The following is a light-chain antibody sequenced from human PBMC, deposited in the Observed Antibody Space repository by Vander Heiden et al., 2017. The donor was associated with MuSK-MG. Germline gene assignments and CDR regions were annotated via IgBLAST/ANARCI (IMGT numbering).Light chain of an antibody. CDR2: WAS. Sequence: DVVTTQSPDSLAVSAGERATIYCKSRVSVVYSSNHKNCLAWYQQKPGQPPNLLIYWASTRESGVPDRFSGSGSGTDFTLTISSLQAEDVAAYYCQQYYSSPLTFGQGTKVEIK. V-gene: IGKV4-1*01. CDR1: VSVVYSSNHKNC. J-gene: IGKJ1*01. CDR3: QQYYSSPLT.